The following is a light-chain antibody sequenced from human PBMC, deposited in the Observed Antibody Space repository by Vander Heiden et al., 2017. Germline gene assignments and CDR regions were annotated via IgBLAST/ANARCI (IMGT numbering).Light chain of an antibody. Sequence: DIQMTQSPSTLSASVGDRVTITCRASQSISSWLAWYQQRPGKAPKVLIFKTSTLEGGVPSRFSGSGSGTEFALSISSLQPDDSATYCCQQYNTSPYTFGQGTKLEIK. CDR3: QQYNTSPYT. J-gene: IGKJ2*01. CDR1: QSISSW. V-gene: IGKV1-5*03. CDR2: KTS.